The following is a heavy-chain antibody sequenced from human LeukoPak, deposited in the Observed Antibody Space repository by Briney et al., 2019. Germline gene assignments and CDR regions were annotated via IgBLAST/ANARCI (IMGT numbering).Heavy chain of an antibody. CDR3: ARAYYYDSSGAYYFDY. CDR1: GYTFTDYY. Sequence: EASVKVSCKASGYTFTDYYMHWVRQAPGQGLEWMGRINPNSGGTNYAQKFQGRVTMTRDTSISTAYMELSRLRSDDTAVYYCARAYYYDSSGAYYFDYWGQGTLVTVSS. V-gene: IGHV1-2*06. J-gene: IGHJ4*02. D-gene: IGHD3-22*01. CDR2: INPNSGGT.